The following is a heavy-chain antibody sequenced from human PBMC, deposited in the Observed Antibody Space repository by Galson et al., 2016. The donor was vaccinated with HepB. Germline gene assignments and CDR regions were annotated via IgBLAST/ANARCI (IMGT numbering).Heavy chain of an antibody. CDR2: ITSGSDYI. CDR3: ARDEGEYSLFDS. D-gene: IGHD5-18*01. Sequence: SLRLSCAASGFTFSRYTMNWVRQTPGKGLEWVSSITSGSDYIYEAHSVKGRFTISRDISKNTLYLQMNNLRVEDTAVYYCARDEGEYSLFDSWGQGTQVTVSS. V-gene: IGHV3-21*01. CDR1: GFTFSRYT. J-gene: IGHJ4*02.